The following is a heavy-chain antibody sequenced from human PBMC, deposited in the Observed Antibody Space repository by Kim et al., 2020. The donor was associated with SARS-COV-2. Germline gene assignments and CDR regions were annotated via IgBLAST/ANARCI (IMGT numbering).Heavy chain of an antibody. CDR1: GNTFTNYY. J-gene: IGHJ4*01. CDR2: INANTGNP. Sequence: ASVKVSCTASGNTFTNYYVIWVRQAPGQGLEWMGWINANTGNPTYAQGFTGRFVFSLDTSVNTAYLQISSLKPEDTAVYFCVRGAIATTGTAYWGHGTLVTVSS. D-gene: IGHD6-13*01. V-gene: IGHV7-4-1*02. CDR3: VRGAIATTGTAY.